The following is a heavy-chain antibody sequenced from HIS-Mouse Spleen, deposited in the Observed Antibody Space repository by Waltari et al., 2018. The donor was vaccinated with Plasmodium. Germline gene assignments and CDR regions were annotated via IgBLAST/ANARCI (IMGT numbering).Heavy chain of an antibody. CDR1: GFTFSSYW. J-gene: IGHJ2*01. CDR2: IKEDGSEK. CDR3: ASSWYWYFDL. D-gene: IGHD6-13*01. V-gene: IGHV3-7*01. Sequence: EVQLVESGGGLVQPGGSLRLSCAASGFTFSSYWMSLVRQAPGKEVEWVAKIKEDGSEKYYVDSGKCRFTISRDNAKNSLYLQMNSLRAEDTAVYYCASSWYWYFDLWGRGTLVTVSS.